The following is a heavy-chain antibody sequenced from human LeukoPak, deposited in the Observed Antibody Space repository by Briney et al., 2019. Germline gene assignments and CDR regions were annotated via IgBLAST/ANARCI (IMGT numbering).Heavy chain of an antibody. V-gene: IGHV3-23*01. Sequence: GSLRLSCAGSGFTFSSDWMSWVRQAPGKGLEWVSAIGGRGGSTYYADSLEGRFTIARDNSKDMVYLQMNSLKVEDTAIYYCGKEGGAWGQGTKVTVSS. J-gene: IGHJ5*02. CDR1: GFTFSSDW. D-gene: IGHD3-16*01. CDR3: GKEGGA. CDR2: IGGRGGST.